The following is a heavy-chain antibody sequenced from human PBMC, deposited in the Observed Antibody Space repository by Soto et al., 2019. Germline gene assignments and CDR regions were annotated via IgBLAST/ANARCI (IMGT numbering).Heavy chain of an antibody. CDR2: ISGSGTST. D-gene: IGHD6-19*01. CDR3: AKERYSSSRIFDY. J-gene: IGHJ4*02. V-gene: IGHV3-23*01. Sequence: GGSLRLSCAASGFTLSSYAMSWVRQAPGKGLEWVAAISGSGTSTYYADSVKGRFTISKGNSKNTLYLQMNSLRAEDTAVYYCAKERYSSSRIFDYWGQGTLVTVS. CDR1: GFTLSSYA.